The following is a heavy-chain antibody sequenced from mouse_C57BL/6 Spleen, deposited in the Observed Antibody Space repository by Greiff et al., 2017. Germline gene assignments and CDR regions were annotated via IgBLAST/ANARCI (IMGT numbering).Heavy chain of an antibody. CDR2: IDPSDSYT. J-gene: IGHJ2*01. D-gene: IGHD2-4*01. CDR3: ARYGITNFFDY. Sequence: QVQLQQPGAELVMPGASVKLSCKASGYTFTSYWLHWVKQRPGQGLEWIGEIDPSDSYTNYNQKFKGKSTLTVDKSSSTAYMQLSSLTSEDSAVYYCARYGITNFFDYWGQGTTLTVSS. V-gene: IGHV1-69*01. CDR1: GYTFTSYW.